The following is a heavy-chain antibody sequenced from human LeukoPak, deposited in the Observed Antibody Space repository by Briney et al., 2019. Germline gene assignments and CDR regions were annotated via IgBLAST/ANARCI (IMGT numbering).Heavy chain of an antibody. D-gene: IGHD6-19*01. CDR2: IYTSGST. Sequence: SETLSLTCTVSGGSISSGSYYWRWIRQPAGKGLEWIGRIYTSGSTNYTRSHKTRVTISVDTSKNQFSLKLSSVTAADTAVYYCARDRPGHGYSSGWYYFDYWGQGTLVTVSS. V-gene: IGHV4-61*02. CDR3: ARDRPGHGYSSGWYYFDY. J-gene: IGHJ4*02. CDR1: GGSISSGSYY.